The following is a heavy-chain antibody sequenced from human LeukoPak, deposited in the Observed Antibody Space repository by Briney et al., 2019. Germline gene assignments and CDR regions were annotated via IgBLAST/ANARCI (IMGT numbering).Heavy chain of an antibody. V-gene: IGHV3-30*03. Sequence: GGSLRLSCAASGFTFSSYGMHWVRQAPGKGLEWVAVISYDGSNKYYADSVKGRFTISRDNAKNTLYLQMNSLRAEDTAVYYCARVGGSYYSTRPAEYFQHWGQGTLVTVSS. D-gene: IGHD1-26*01. CDR1: GFTFSSYG. J-gene: IGHJ1*01. CDR3: ARVGGSYYSTRPAEYFQH. CDR2: ISYDGSNK.